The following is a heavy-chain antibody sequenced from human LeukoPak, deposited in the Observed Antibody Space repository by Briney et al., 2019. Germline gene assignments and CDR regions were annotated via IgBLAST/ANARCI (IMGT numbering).Heavy chain of an antibody. Sequence: GGSLRLSCAASGFTFSNYAMNWVRQAPGKGLEWVGFIRSKGYGGTTDYAASVKGRFTISRDDSKSIAYLQMNSLKTEDTAVYYCTTTPWFGYWGQGTLVTVSS. V-gene: IGHV3-49*04. D-gene: IGHD3-10*01. CDR1: GFTFSNYA. J-gene: IGHJ4*02. CDR2: IRSKGYGGTT. CDR3: TTTPWFGY.